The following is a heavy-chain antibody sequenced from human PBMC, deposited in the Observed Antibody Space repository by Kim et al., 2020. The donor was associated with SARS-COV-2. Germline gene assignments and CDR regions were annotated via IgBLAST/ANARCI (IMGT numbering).Heavy chain of an antibody. Sequence: GGSLRLSCAASGFTFSSYAMSWVRQAPGKGLEWVSAISGSGGSTYYADSVKGRFTISRDNSKNTLYLQMNSLRAEDTAVYYCAKALGSYATEYYYYGMDVWGQGTTVTVSS. D-gene: IGHD1-26*01. CDR2: ISGSGGST. V-gene: IGHV3-23*01. CDR1: GFTFSSYA. CDR3: AKALGSYATEYYYYGMDV. J-gene: IGHJ6*02.